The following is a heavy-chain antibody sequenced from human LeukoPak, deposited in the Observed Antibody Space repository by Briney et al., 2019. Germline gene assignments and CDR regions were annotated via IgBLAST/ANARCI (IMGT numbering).Heavy chain of an antibody. Sequence: GASVKVSCKASGYTFTSYFMHWVRQAPGQGLEWMGIINPSGGSTIYAQKFQGRVTMTRDTSTSTLYMAPSSLRSEDTAVYYCARDLVRGDSGYFNYWGQGTLVTLSS. J-gene: IGHJ4*02. CDR2: INPSGGST. CDR3: ARDLVRGDSGYFNY. CDR1: GYTFTSYF. D-gene: IGHD3-10*01. V-gene: IGHV1-46*01.